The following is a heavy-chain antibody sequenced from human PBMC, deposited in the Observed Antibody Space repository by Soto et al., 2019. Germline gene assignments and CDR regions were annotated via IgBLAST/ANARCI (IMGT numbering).Heavy chain of an antibody. V-gene: IGHV4-39*02. CDR3: AREDVGDLDY. Sequence: PSETLSLTCTVSGGSISSNSHFWGWIRQPPGKGLEWIGSISYSGNTYYNSSLKSRVTISVDTSKNQFSLKLNSVTAADTAVYYCAREDVGDLDYWGQGTLVTVSS. CDR1: GGSISSNSHF. J-gene: IGHJ4*02. D-gene: IGHD2-21*02. CDR2: ISYSGNT.